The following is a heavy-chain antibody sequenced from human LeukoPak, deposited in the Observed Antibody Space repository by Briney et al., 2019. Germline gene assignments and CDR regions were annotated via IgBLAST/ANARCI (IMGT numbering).Heavy chain of an antibody. D-gene: IGHD6-6*01. CDR3: ARVLRYSSSSVYYYYYMDV. V-gene: IGHV4-59*11. CDR2: IYYSGST. Sequence: SETLSLTCTVSGGSISSHYWSWIRQPPGKGLEWIGYIYYSGSTNYNPSLKSRVTISVDTSKNQFSLKLSSVTAADTAVYYCARVLRYSSSSVYYYYYMDVWGKGTTVAVSS. CDR1: GGSISSHY. J-gene: IGHJ6*03.